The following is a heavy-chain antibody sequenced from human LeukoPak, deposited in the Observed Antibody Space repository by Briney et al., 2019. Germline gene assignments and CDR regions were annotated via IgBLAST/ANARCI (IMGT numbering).Heavy chain of an antibody. Sequence: GESLKISCQGSGYSFTSYWIGWVRQMPGKGLEWMGIIYPDDSDTRYSPSFQGQVTISADKSISTAYLQWSSLKASDTAMYYCARHGKFGYTIVDFDCWGQGTLVTVSS. CDR2: IYPDDSDT. CDR1: GYSFTSYW. V-gene: IGHV5-51*01. J-gene: IGHJ4*02. D-gene: IGHD5-24*01. CDR3: ARHGKFGYTIVDFDC.